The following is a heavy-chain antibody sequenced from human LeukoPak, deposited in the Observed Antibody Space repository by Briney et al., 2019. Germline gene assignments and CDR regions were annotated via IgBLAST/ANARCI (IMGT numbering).Heavy chain of an antibody. D-gene: IGHD3-16*01. CDR3: ARAPTQGGYYYGMDV. V-gene: IGHV4-34*01. CDR2: INHSGST. CDR1: GGSFSGYY. J-gene: IGHJ6*02. Sequence: SETLSLTCAVYGGSFSGYYWSWIRQPPGKGLEWIGEINHSGSTNYNPSLKSRVTISVDTSKNQFSLMLSSVTAADMAVYYCARAPTQGGYYYGMDVWGQGTTVTVSS.